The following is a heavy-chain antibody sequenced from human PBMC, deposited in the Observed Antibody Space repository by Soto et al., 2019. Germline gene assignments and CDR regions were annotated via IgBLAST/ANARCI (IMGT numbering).Heavy chain of an antibody. Sequence: PSETLSLTCTVSGGSISSYYWSWIRQPPGKGLEWIGYIYYSGSTNYNPSLKSRVTISVDTSKNQFSLKLSSVTAADTAVYYCARGTLVPAACFDYWGQGTLVTVSS. CDR1: GGSISSYY. D-gene: IGHD2-2*01. V-gene: IGHV4-59*01. CDR2: IYYSGST. J-gene: IGHJ4*02. CDR3: ARGTLVPAACFDY.